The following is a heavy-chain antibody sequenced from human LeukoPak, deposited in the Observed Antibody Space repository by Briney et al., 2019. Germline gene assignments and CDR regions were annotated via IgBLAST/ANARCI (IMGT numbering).Heavy chain of an antibody. D-gene: IGHD1-26*01. V-gene: IGHV3-7*05. CDR2: VKQDGIIK. CDR1: GFSSTTYW. CDR3: ARWGGGFDY. J-gene: IGHJ4*02. Sequence: PGGSLRLSCAASGFSSTTYWMTWVRQAPGKGLEWVANVKQDGIIKTYADSVRGRFTISRDNAKNSLYLQMDTLRVEDTAVYYCARWGGGFDYWGQGTMVTVSS.